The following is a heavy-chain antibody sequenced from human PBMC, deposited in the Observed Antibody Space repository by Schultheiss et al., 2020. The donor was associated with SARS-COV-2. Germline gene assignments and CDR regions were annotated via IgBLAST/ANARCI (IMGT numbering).Heavy chain of an antibody. V-gene: IGHV3-23*01. CDR3: AKEGGGKRGGRRTEIYYFEY. CDR2: ITGSGGST. CDR1: GFTFHTYA. Sequence: GGSLRLSCAASGFTFHTYAMNWVRQAPGKGLEWVSSITGSGGSTNYADSVKGRFTISRDNSKNTVYLQMNSLRAEDTAVYYCAKEGGGKRGGRRTEIYYFEYWGQGTLVTVSS. J-gene: IGHJ4*02. D-gene: IGHD1-26*01.